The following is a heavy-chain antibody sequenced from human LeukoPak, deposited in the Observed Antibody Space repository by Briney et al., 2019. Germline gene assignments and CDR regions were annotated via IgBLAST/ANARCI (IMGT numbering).Heavy chain of an antibody. CDR2: IYYSGST. CDR3: ARDRYGYNCRGDYYDGMDV. CDR1: GGSISSYY. V-gene: IGHV4-59*01. J-gene: IGHJ6*02. D-gene: IGHD5-24*01. Sequence: SETLSLTCTVSGGSISSYYWSWIRQPPGKGLEWIGYIYYSGSTNYNPSLKSRVTISVDTSKNQFSLKLSSVTAADTAVYYSARDRYGYNCRGDYYDGMDVWGQGTTVTVSS.